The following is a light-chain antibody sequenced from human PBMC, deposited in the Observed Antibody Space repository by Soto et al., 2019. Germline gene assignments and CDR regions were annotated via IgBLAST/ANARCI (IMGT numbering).Light chain of an antibody. CDR3: QQRSNWPPQT. V-gene: IGKV3-11*01. Sequence: DIVLTQSPSTLSLSVGERATISCRASQSVSSYLAWYQQKPGQAPRLLIYDASTRATGVPARFSGSGSGTDYTLTISSREHEDYAVTYYQQRSNWPPQTFGQGTRLEIK. CDR2: DAS. CDR1: QSVSSY. J-gene: IGKJ5*01.